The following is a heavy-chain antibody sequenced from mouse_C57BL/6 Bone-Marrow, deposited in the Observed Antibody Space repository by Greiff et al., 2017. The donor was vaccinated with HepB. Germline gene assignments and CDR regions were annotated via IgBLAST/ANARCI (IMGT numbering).Heavy chain of an antibody. CDR2: INPNNGGT. CDR3: ARRGPITTVVATDWYFDV. Sequence: EVQLQQSGPELVKPGASVKMSCKASGYTFTDYNMHWVKQSHGKSLEWIGYINPNNGGTSYNQKFKGKATLTVNKSSSTAYMELRSLTSEDSAVYYCARRGPITTVVATDWYFDVWGTGTTVTVSS. CDR1: GYTFTDYN. V-gene: IGHV1-22*01. D-gene: IGHD1-1*01. J-gene: IGHJ1*03.